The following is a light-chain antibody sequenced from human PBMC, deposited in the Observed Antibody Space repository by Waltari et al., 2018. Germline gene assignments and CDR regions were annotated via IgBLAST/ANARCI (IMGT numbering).Light chain of an antibody. V-gene: IGKV1-39*01. Sequence: DVHMTQSPSSLSASIGDRVSITCRPSQSISTYLNWYQHKPGTAPRLLISAASNLQSGVPSRFSGSGSGTDFTITINSLQPEDLATYFCQQGYNTPHTFGQGTKLAIK. CDR2: AAS. CDR3: QQGYNTPHT. CDR1: QSISTY. J-gene: IGKJ2*01.